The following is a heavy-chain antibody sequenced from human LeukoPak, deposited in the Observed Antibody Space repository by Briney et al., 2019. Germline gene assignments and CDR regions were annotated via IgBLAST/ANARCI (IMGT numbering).Heavy chain of an antibody. Sequence: GGSLRLSCAASGFTFSSYWMSWVRQTPGKGLEWVAIILQDGSEKHYVASVKGRFTISRDNAKNSVYLQMNGLRAEDTAVYYCARAGAYSSPSPPGLWGQGTLVTVSS. CDR1: GFTFSSYW. CDR2: ILQDGSEK. V-gene: IGHV3-7*01. J-gene: IGHJ4*02. CDR3: ARAGAYSSPSPPGL. D-gene: IGHD3-22*01.